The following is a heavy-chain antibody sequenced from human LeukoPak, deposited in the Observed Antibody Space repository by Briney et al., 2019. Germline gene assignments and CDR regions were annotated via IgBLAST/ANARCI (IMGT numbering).Heavy chain of an antibody. D-gene: IGHD3-22*01. V-gene: IGHV3-64*01. CDR2: ISSNGGST. J-gene: IGHJ5*02. CDR1: GFTFSSYA. CDR3: ARGGSSGYYYARNWFDP. Sequence: GGSLRLSCAASGFTFSSYAMHWVRQAPGKGLYDVSAISSNGGSTYYANSVKGRFTISRDNSKNTLYLQMGSLRAEDMAVYYCARGGSSGYYYARNWFDPWGQGTLVTVSS.